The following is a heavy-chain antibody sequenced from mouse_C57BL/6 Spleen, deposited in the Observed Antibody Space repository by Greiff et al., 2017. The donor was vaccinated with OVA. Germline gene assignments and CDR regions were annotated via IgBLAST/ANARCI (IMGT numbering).Heavy chain of an antibody. CDR3: TRSGYGRKFAY. CDR1: GYTFTDYE. J-gene: IGHJ3*01. CDR2: IDPETGGT. Sequence: VQLQESGAELVRPGASVTLSCKASGYTFTDYEMHWVKQTPVHGLEWIGAIDPETGGTAYNQKFKGKAILTADKSSSTAYMELRSLTSEDSAVYYCTRSGYGRKFAYWGQGTLVTVSA. V-gene: IGHV1-15*01. D-gene: IGHD1-1*01.